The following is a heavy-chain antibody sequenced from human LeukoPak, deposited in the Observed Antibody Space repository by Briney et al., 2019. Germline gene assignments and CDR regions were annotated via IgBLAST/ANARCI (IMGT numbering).Heavy chain of an antibody. CDR3: ARGYGSYADY. V-gene: IGHV3-74*01. J-gene: IGHJ4*02. CDR2: ISSDGSST. Sequence: SGGSLRLSCAASGFTFSSSGMHWVRQAPGKGLVWVSRISSDGSSTSYADSVKGRFTISSDNAENTLYLQMNSLRAEDTAVYYCARGYGSYADYWGQGTLVTVSS. D-gene: IGHD1-26*01. CDR1: GFTFSSSG.